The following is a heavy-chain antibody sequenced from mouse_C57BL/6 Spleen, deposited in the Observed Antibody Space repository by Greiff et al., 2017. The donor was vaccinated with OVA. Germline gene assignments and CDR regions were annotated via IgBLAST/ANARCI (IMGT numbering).Heavy chain of an antibody. CDR3: ARAMVTTRTWFAY. CDR1: GYTFTSYW. J-gene: IGHJ3*01. V-gene: IGHV1-59*01. CDR2: IDPSDSYT. D-gene: IGHD2-2*01. Sequence: QVQLKQPGAELVRPGTSVKLSCKASGYTFTSYWMHWVKQRPGQGLEWIGVIDPSDSYTNYNQKFKGKATLTVDTSSSTAYMQLSSLTSEDSAVYYCARAMVTTRTWFAYWGQGTLVTVSA.